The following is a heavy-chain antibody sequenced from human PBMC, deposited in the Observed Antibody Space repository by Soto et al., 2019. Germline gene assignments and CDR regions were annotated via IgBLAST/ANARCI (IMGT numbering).Heavy chain of an antibody. CDR3: ASHYDMWSGYLSPVDY. J-gene: IGHJ4*02. CDR1: GYTFSDYY. CDR2: IDTSGTKI. D-gene: IGHD3-3*01. Sequence: QVQLVESGGDLVKPGGSLRLSCAASGYTFSDYYMSWIRQAPGKGLEWISYIDTSGTKIYYADSVKGRFTITRDNANNSLYLEMNSLRDEDTAVYYWASHYDMWSGYLSPVDYWGQGTLVTVSS. V-gene: IGHV3-11*01.